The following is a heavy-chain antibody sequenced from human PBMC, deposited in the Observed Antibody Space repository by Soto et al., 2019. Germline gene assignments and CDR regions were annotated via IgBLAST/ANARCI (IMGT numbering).Heavy chain of an antibody. CDR1: GFTFSSYA. CDR3: AKATYCSGGSCYPYYFDY. CDR2: ISGSGSST. Sequence: EVQLLESGGGLVQPGGSLRLSCAASGFTFSSYAMNWVRQAPGKGLEWVSTISGSGSSTYYADSVKGRFTISRDNSXXTXXLQMNSLRAEHTAVYYCAKATYCSGGSCYPYYFDYWGQGTLVTVSS. V-gene: IGHV3-23*01. D-gene: IGHD2-15*01. J-gene: IGHJ4*02.